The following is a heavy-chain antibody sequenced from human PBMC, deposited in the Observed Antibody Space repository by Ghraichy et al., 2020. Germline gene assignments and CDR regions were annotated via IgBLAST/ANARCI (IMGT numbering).Heavy chain of an antibody. CDR3: ARVVYSSSPNYYYYYMDV. D-gene: IGHD6-6*01. Sequence: GGSLRLSCAASGFTFSSYSMNWVRQAPGKGLEWVSYISSSSSTIYYADSVKGRFTISRDNAKNSLYLQMNSLRDEDTAVYYCARVVYSSSPNYYYYYMDVWGKGTTVTVSS. J-gene: IGHJ6*03. CDR1: GFTFSSYS. CDR2: ISSSSSTI. V-gene: IGHV3-48*02.